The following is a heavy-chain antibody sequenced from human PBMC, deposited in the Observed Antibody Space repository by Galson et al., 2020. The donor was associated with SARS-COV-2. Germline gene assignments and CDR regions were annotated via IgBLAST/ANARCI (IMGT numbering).Heavy chain of an antibody. CDR1: GGSISSSSYY. D-gene: IGHD3-10*01. CDR3: EGETVMVRGVLIMDGNWFDP. CDR2: IYYAGST. V-gene: IGHV4-39*01. Sequence: SETLSLTCTVSGGSISSSSYYWGWIRQPPGKGLEWIGSIYYAGSTYYNPSLKSRVTISVDTSKNQFSLKLSSVTAADTAVYYCEGETVMVRGVLIMDGNWFDPWGQGTLVTGSS. J-gene: IGHJ5*02.